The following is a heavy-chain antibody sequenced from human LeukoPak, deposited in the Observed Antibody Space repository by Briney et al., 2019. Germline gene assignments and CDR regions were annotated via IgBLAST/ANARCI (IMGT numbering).Heavy chain of an antibody. V-gene: IGHV4-59*01. D-gene: IGHD6-13*01. CDR2: IYYSGST. CDR1: GGSISSYY. J-gene: IGHJ6*02. CDR3: ARVPRSRRSSSWFPGMDV. Sequence: SETLSLTCTVSGGSISSYYWSWIRQPPGKGLEWIGYIYYSGSTNYNPSLKSRVTISVDTSKNQFSLKLSSVAAADTAVYYCARVPRSRRSSSWFPGMDVWGQGTTVTVSS.